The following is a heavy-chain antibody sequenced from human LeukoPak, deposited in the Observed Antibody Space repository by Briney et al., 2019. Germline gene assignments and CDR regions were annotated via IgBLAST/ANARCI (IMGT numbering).Heavy chain of an antibody. CDR3: ARVGFSGSYFGYYYYYMDV. CDR2: INPNSGGT. Sequence: ASVKVSXKASGYTFTGYYMHWVRQAHGQGLEWMGWINPNSGGTNYAQKFQGRVTMTRDTSISTAYMELSRLRSDDTAVYYCARVGFSGSYFGYYYYYMDVWGKGTTVTVSS. CDR1: GYTFTGYY. V-gene: IGHV1-2*02. D-gene: IGHD1-26*01. J-gene: IGHJ6*03.